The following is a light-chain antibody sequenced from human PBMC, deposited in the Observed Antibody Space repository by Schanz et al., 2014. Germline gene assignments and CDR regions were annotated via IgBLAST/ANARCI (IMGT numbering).Light chain of an antibody. V-gene: IGLV1-40*01. Sequence: QSVLTQPPSVSGAPGQRVTISCTGSSSNLGAGYDVHWFQQLPGTAPKLLMYANTKRPSGVPDRFSGSKSGTSASLAITGLQTEDEASYYCQTYDISQNGLWLFGGGTKLTVL. CDR2: ANT. J-gene: IGLJ3*02. CDR3: QTYDISQNGLWL. CDR1: SSNLGAGYD.